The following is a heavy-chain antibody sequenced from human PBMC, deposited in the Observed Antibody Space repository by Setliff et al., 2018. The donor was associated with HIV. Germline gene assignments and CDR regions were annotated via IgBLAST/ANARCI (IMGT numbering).Heavy chain of an antibody. V-gene: IGHV4-34*01. Sequence: SETLSLTCAVYGGSFSDYYWSWIRQPPGKGLEWIGEIYHSGSTIYNPSLKSRVTISVDTSKNQFSLKLSSVPAADTAVYYCARRPYYFDSWGQGTLVTVSS. J-gene: IGHJ4*02. CDR1: GGSFSDYY. CDR2: IYHSGST. D-gene: IGHD6-6*01. CDR3: ARRPYYFDS.